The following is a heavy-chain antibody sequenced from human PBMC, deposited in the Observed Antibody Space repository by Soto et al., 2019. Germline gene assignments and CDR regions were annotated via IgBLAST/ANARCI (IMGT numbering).Heavy chain of an antibody. D-gene: IGHD3-16*01. V-gene: IGHV4-39*07. Sequence: PSETLSLTCTVSGGSISSISFYWGWPRQTPGKGLEWIGSIYYSGSTSYNPSLKSRVTFSADSSRGQFSLRLNSVTAADTAVYYCARTVLGPDLMADSFVDYYYYMDVWGQGTTVTVSS. J-gene: IGHJ6*03. CDR3: ARTVLGPDLMADSFVDYYYYMDV. CDR2: IYYSGST. CDR1: GGSISSISFY.